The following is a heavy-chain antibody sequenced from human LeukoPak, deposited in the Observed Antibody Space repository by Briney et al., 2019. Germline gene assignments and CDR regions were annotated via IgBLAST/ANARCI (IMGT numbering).Heavy chain of an antibody. CDR2: INWNGGST. CDR1: GFTFDDYG. J-gene: IGHJ6*03. CDR3: ARDAGQLLSYYYYYMDV. V-gene: IGHV3-20*04. D-gene: IGHD2-2*01. Sequence: GGSLRLSCAASGFTFDDYGMSWVRQAPGKGLEWVSGINWNGGSTGHADSVKGRFTISRDNAKNSLYLQMNSLRAEDTALYYCARDAGQLLSYYYYYMDVWGKGTTVTVSS.